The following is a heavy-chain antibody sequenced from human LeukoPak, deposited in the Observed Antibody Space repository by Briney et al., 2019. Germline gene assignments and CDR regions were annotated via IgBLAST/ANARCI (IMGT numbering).Heavy chain of an antibody. V-gene: IGHV1-18*01. D-gene: IGHD2-2*02. CDR2: ISAYNGNT. CDR3: ARDLGDIVVVPAAIRKFSYYMDV. J-gene: IGHJ6*03. Sequence: ASVKVSCKASGYTFTSYGISWVRQAPGQGLEWMGWISAYNGNTNYAQKLQGRVTMTTDTSTSTAYMELRSLRSDDTAVYYCARDLGDIVVVPAAIRKFSYYMDVWGKGTTVTVSS. CDR1: GYTFTSYG.